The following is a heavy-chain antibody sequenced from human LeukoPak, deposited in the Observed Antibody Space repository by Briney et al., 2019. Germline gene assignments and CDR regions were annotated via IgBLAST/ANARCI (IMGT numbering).Heavy chain of an antibody. CDR3: ASEDVDTGDF. J-gene: IGHJ4*02. CDR2: ISHDGTNK. D-gene: IGHD5-18*01. Sequence: GRSLRLSCAGSGFTFTNAGIHWVRLAAGKGLEWASFISHDGTNKYYSDSVDGRFTVSRLNSQNTVYLQMTDLRPDDTATYYCASEDVDTGDFWGQGTLVTVSS. V-gene: IGHV3-30*01. CDR1: GFTFTNAG.